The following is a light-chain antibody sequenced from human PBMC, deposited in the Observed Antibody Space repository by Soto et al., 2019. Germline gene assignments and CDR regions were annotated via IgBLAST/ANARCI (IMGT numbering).Light chain of an antibody. CDR3: QKRRNWTWA. J-gene: IGKJ1*01. Sequence: EIVLTHSPPTLSLSPGELATLSCRASQSVSSYLAWYQQKPGQAPRLLVYDASNRATGIPARFSGSGSGIEFNLTISSLEPEDFAVYYCQKRRNWTWAFGQGTKVDIK. V-gene: IGKV3-11*01. CDR2: DAS. CDR1: QSVSSY.